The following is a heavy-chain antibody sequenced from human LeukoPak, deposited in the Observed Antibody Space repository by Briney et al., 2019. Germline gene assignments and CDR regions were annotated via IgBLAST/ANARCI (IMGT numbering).Heavy chain of an antibody. D-gene: IGHD2-21*02. CDR1: VFTFSSYA. CDR3: ASGIVVVTAAEYFQH. Sequence: PGGSLRLSCAASVFTFSSYAMSWVRQAPGKGLEWVSYISSSGSTIYYADSVKGRFTISRDNAKNSLYLQMNSLRAEDTAVYYCASGIVVVTAAEYFQHWGQGTLVTVSS. J-gene: IGHJ1*01. V-gene: IGHV3-48*04. CDR2: ISSSGSTI.